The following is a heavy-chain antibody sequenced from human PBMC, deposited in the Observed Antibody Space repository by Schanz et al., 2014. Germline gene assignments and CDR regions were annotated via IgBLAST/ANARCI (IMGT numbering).Heavy chain of an antibody. CDR1: GFTFSSYD. CDR2: IWSDGTNE. V-gene: IGHV3-33*03. Sequence: QVQLVESGGGVVQPGRSLRLSCVASGFTFSSYDVFWVRQAPGKGLEWVAVIWSDGTNEYYADSVKGRFTISGDRSNYTVYLLMNNLTADYSAVYYCAKGPYYYYYMDVWGNGTTVTVSS. J-gene: IGHJ6*03. CDR3: AKGPYYYYYMDV.